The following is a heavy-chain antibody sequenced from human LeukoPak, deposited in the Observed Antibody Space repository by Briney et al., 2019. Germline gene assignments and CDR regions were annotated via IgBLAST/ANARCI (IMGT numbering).Heavy chain of an antibody. CDR1: GSTFSDYY. CDR2: IYYGGSI. Sequence: GSLRLSCAASGSTFSDYYMSWIRQPPGKGLEWVGTIYYGGSIYGDPSLKGRITISLDTSKNQFSLKLNSVTAADTAVYYCARAGWELLSASFDPWGQGTLVIVSS. CDR3: ARAGWELLSASFDP. D-gene: IGHD1-26*01. J-gene: IGHJ5*02. V-gene: IGHV4-38-2*01.